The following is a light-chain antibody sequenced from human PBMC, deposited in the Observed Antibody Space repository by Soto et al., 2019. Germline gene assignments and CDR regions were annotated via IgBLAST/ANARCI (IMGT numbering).Light chain of an antibody. CDR2: GAS. Sequence: EIVMTQSPATLSVSPGERATLSCRASQSHGINLAWYQQKPGQAPRLLIYGASTRATGIPARFSGSGSGTEFTLTISSLQSEDFATYYCQQLAGFPITFGQGTRLEIK. CDR3: QQLAGFPIT. J-gene: IGKJ5*01. V-gene: IGKV3-15*01. CDR1: QSHGIN.